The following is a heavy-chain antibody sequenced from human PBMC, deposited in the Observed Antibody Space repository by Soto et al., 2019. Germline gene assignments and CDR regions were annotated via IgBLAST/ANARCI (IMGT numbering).Heavy chain of an antibody. J-gene: IGHJ6*02. CDR3: ARDYYYDSRGFPGAYYYGMDV. V-gene: IGHV4-59*01. CDR2: ISYSGSA. D-gene: IGHD3-22*01. Sequence: TLSLTCTVSGGSISSYYWSWIRQLPGQGLEWIGHISYSGSAKYNPSLKSRVTILVDTSKNQVSLKLSSVTAADTAVYYCARDYYYDSRGFPGAYYYGMDVWGQGTTVTVSS. CDR1: GGSISSYY.